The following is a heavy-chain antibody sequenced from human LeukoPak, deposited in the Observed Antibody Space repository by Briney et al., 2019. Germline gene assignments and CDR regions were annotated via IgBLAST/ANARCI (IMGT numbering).Heavy chain of an antibody. V-gene: IGHV3-11*01. CDR2: ISSSGSTI. D-gene: IGHD3-22*01. Sequence: PGGSLRLSCAASGFTFSDYYMSWIRQAPGKGLEWVSYISSSGSTIYYADSVKGRFTISRDNSKNILYLQMNSLTAEDTAVYYCAKVETYYYDTRDYHYLDYWGQGTLVTVSS. CDR1: GFTFSDYY. CDR3: AKVETYYYDTRDYHYLDY. J-gene: IGHJ4*02.